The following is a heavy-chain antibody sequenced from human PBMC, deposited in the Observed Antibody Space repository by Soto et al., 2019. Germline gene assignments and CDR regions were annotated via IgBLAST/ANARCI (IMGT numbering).Heavy chain of an antibody. CDR1: GFTFDDYA. CDR3: ASGSEVRINY. CDR2: ISWNSVSI. Sequence: EVRLVESGGGLVQPGRSLRLSCVASGFTFDDYALHWVRQAPGKGLEWVAGISWNSVSINYGSSVKGRFTISRDSAKTSLYLQMNSLRPEDTAFYYCASGSEVRINYWGQGTLVTVSS. D-gene: IGHD3-10*01. V-gene: IGHV3-9*01. J-gene: IGHJ4*02.